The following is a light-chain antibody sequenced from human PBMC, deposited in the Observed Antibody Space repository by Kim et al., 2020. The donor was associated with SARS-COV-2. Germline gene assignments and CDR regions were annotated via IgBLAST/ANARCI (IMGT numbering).Light chain of an antibody. Sequence: QSALTQPRSVSGSPGQSVTISCTGTSSDVGGYNYVSWYQQHPGKAPKLMIYDVSKRPSGVPDRFSGSKSGNRASLTISGLQAEDEADYYCCSYAGSYTYVFGTGTKVT. CDR3: CSYAGSYTYV. V-gene: IGLV2-11*01. CDR1: SSDVGGYNY. J-gene: IGLJ1*01. CDR2: DVS.